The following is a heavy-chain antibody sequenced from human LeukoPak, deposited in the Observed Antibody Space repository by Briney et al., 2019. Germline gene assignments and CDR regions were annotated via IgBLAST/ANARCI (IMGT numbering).Heavy chain of an antibody. CDR2: INPNSGGT. D-gene: IGHD5-18*01. V-gene: IGHV1-2*02. CDR3: ARVGTAMVKFGY. J-gene: IGHJ4*02. CDR1: GYTFTSNY. Sequence: ASVKVSCKASGYTFTSNYMDWVRQAPGQGLEWMGWINPNSGGTNYAQKFQGRVTMTRDTSISTAYMELSRLRSDDTAVYYCARVGTAMVKFGYWGQGTLVTVSS.